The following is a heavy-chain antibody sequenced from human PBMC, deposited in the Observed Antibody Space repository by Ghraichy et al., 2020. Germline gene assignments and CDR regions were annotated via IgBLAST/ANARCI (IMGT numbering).Heavy chain of an antibody. D-gene: IGHD3-10*01. CDR2: IYYSGST. Sequence: ESLNISCTVSGGSISSSSYYWGWIRQPPGKGPEWIGSIYYSGSTYYNPSLKSRATISVDTSKNQFSLKLSSVTAADTAVYYCATGITMVRGVHLDYWGQGTLVTVSS. CDR3: ATGITMVRGVHLDY. CDR1: GGSISSSSYY. V-gene: IGHV4-39*01. J-gene: IGHJ4*02.